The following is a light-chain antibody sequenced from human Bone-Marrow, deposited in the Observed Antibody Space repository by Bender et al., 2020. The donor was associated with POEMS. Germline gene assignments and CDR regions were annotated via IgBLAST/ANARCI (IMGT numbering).Light chain of an antibody. V-gene: IGLV1-44*01. CDR3: AAWEAGLSGGV. Sequence: QSVLTQPPSASGTPGQRVTISCSGSNSNIGTNAVNWYQQFPGTAPKLLIYSDNQRPSGVPDRVYAFKSDTSASLAIRGLQSEDEADYYCAAWEAGLSGGVFGGGTKLTVL. CDR1: NSNIGTNA. CDR2: SDN. J-gene: IGLJ3*02.